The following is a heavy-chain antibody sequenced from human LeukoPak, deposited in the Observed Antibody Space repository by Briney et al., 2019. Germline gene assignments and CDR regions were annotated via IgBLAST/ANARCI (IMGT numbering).Heavy chain of an antibody. CDR3: VRGTSY. Sequence: GGSLRLSCSVSGFTFSTYVMHWVRQAPGKGLEYVSAISSNGDNTYYADSAKGRFTISRDNSKNTLYLQMSSLRADDTAVYYCVRGTSYWGQGTLVTVSS. CDR1: GFTFSTYV. J-gene: IGHJ4*02. CDR2: ISSNGDNT. V-gene: IGHV3-64D*06.